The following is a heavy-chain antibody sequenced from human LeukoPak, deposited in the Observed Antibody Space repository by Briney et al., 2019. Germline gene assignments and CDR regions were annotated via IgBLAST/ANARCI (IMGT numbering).Heavy chain of an antibody. CDR1: GGSLSSSSYL. CDR3: ARQHERGSFVWEDSDSTLFPYTGNYFDY. D-gene: IGHD3-22*01. V-gene: IGHV4-39*01. J-gene: IGHJ4*02. Sequence: SETLSLTCTVSGGSLSSSSYLWGWIRPPPGKGLEWIGSLYYTGSTYNNAALKSRVTISGDTSKNQISLNLRSVTAADTAVYYCARQHERGSFVWEDSDSTLFPYTGNYFDYWGLGTLVTVSS. CDR2: LYYTGST.